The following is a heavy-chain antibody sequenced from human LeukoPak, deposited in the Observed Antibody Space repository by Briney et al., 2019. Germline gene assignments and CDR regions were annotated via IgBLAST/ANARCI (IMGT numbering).Heavy chain of an antibody. J-gene: IGHJ4*02. CDR3: ARSGTTYDFDY. V-gene: IGHV3-64*01. D-gene: IGHD1-1*01. CDR1: GFTFSSYA. CDR2: ISSNGGST. Sequence: PGGSLGLSCAASGFTFSSYAMHWVRQAPGKGLEYVSAISSNGGSTYYANSVKGRFTISRDNSKNTLYLQMGSLRAEDMAVYYCARSGTTYDFDYWGQGTLVTVSS.